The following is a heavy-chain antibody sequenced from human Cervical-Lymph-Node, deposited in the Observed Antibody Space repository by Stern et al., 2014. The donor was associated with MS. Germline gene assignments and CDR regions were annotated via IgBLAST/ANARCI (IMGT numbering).Heavy chain of an antibody. Sequence: VQLVQSGGGVVQPGRSLRLSCAASGFTFSSSGMHWVRQAPGKGLEGLAILWYYGSNRYYADSVKGGFTISRDNSKNTLYLQMNSLRAEDTAVYYCAREGGNTAEYFQHWGQGTRVTVSS. D-gene: IGHD4-23*01. CDR2: LWYYGSNR. V-gene: IGHV3-33*01. CDR1: GFTFSSSG. J-gene: IGHJ1*01. CDR3: AREGGNTAEYFQH.